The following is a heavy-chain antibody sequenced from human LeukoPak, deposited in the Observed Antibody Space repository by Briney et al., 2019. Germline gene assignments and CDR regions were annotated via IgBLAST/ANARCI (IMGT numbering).Heavy chain of an antibody. V-gene: IGHV3-48*03. Sequence: GGSLRLSCAASGFTFSSCEMNWIRQAPGKGLEWVSYISSSGSTIYYADSVKGRFTISRDNAENSLYLQMNSLRAEDTAVYYCAREGSPDFDYWGQGTLVTVSS. CDR2: ISSSGSTI. J-gene: IGHJ4*02. D-gene: IGHD1-26*01. CDR1: GFTFSSCE. CDR3: AREGSPDFDY.